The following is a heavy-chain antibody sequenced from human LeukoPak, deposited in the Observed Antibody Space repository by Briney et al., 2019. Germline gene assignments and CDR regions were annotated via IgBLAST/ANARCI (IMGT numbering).Heavy chain of an antibody. CDR3: ARANIVVVPAARRWFDP. CDR2: ISAYNGNT. D-gene: IGHD2-2*01. CDR1: GYTLTSYG. J-gene: IGHJ5*02. Sequence: GASVKVSCKASGYTLTSYGISWVRQAPGQGLEWMGWISAYNGNTNYAQKLQGRVTMTTDTSTSTAYMELRSLRSDDTAVYYCARANIVVVPAARRWFDPWGQGTLVTVSS. V-gene: IGHV1-18*01.